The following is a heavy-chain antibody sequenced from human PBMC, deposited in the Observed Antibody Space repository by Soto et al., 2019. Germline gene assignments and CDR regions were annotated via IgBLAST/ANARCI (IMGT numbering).Heavy chain of an antibody. D-gene: IGHD3-10*01. V-gene: IGHV1-18*04. J-gene: IGHJ6*02. Sequence: VQLVQSGAEVMKTGASVRVSCKVSGDSFNNYAFTWVRQAPGQGLEWMGWISTYNHNTNYAENFQGRLTMTTDTSTTTVYMELRSLRSDDTAVYYCARTMVRLFGSGSSRPYGMDVWGQGTTVTVS. CDR2: ISTYNHNT. CDR3: ARTMVRLFGSGSSRPYGMDV. CDR1: GDSFNNYA.